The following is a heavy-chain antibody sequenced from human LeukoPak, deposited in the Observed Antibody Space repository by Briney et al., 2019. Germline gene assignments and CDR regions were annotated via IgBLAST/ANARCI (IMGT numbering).Heavy chain of an antibody. Sequence: PSETLSLTCTVSGGSISSSSYYWRWIRQPPGKVLEWIGRIYTSGSTNYNPSLNSRVTISVDTSKNQFSLKLSSVTAADTAVYYCARDGGPNHDILTGYYQNDAFDIWGQGTMVTVSS. V-gene: IGHV4-61*02. D-gene: IGHD3-9*01. CDR2: IYTSGST. CDR3: ARDGGPNHDILTGYYQNDAFDI. J-gene: IGHJ3*02. CDR1: GGSISSSSYY.